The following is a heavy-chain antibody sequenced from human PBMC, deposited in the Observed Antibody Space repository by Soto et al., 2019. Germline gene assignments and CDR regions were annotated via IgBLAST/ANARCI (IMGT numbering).Heavy chain of an antibody. CDR2: IYSGGST. V-gene: IGHV3-53*04. J-gene: IGHJ6*02. D-gene: IGHD3-9*01. CDR1: GFTVSSNY. Sequence: GGSLRLSCAASGFTVSSNYMSWVRQAPGKGLEWVSVIYSGGSTYYADSVKGRFTISRHNSKNTLYLQMNSLRAEDTAVYYCARDRLDYDILTGYSYYYYGMDVWGHGTTVTVSS. CDR3: ARDRLDYDILTGYSYYYYGMDV.